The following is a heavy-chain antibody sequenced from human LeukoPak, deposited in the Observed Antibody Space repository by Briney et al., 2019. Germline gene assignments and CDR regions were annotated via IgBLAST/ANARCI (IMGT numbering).Heavy chain of an antibody. J-gene: IGHJ3*02. D-gene: IGHD3-22*01. V-gene: IGHV3-64*01. CDR2: ITRNGGST. CDR3: ARDYYYDTSGNHDAFDI. CDR1: GFTFRSFT. Sequence: RGSLRLSCAASGFTFRSFTMHWVRQAPGRGLEYVSAITRNGGSTYYANSVKGRFTISRDNSKNTLYLQMGSLRAEDMAVYYCARDYYYDTSGNHDAFDIWGQGTMVTVSS.